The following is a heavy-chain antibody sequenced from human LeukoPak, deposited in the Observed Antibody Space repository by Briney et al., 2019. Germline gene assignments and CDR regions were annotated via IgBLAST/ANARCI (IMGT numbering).Heavy chain of an antibody. D-gene: IGHD1-1*01. V-gene: IGHV4-30-2*03. J-gene: IGHJ4*02. CDR3: ARLDSATDDDY. CDR2: IYYSGST. Sequence: PSETLSLTCAVSGGSISSGGYSWSWIRQPPGKGLEWIGSIYYSGSTYYNPSLESRVTISVDTSKNQFSLKLSSVTAADTAVYYCARLDSATDDDYWGQGTLVTVSS. CDR1: GGSISSGGYS.